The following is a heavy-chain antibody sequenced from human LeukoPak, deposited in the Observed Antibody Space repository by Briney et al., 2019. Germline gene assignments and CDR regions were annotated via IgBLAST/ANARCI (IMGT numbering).Heavy chain of an antibody. CDR3: ARVQQYDKFDY. Sequence: GGSLRLSCAASGFTFSSYEMTWVRQAPGKGLEWVSYISSSGSTTHYADSVKGRFTISRDNAKNSLYLQMNSLRAEDTAFYYCARVQQYDKFDYWGQGTLVTVSS. CDR2: ISSSGSTT. D-gene: IGHD3-22*01. CDR1: GFTFSSYE. J-gene: IGHJ4*02. V-gene: IGHV3-48*03.